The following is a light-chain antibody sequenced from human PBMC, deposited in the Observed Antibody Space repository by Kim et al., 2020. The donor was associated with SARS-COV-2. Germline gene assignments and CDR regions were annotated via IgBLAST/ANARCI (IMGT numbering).Light chain of an antibody. J-gene: IGKJ2*01. CDR3: QQYNNWPHT. V-gene: IGKV3-15*01. Sequence: SVSPGERATLSGRASQSVSSNLAWYQHKPGQAPRLLIYGASTRATGIPARFSGSGSGTEFTLTISSLQSEDFAVYYCQQYNNWPHTFGQGTKLEI. CDR1: QSVSSN. CDR2: GAS.